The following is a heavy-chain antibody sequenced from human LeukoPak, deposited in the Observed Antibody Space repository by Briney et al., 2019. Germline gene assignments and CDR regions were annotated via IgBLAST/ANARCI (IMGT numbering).Heavy chain of an antibody. CDR2: IWYDGSNK. CDR1: GFTFSSYG. J-gene: IGHJ6*03. D-gene: IGHD1-26*01. Sequence: PGGSLRLSCAASGFTFSSYGMHWVRQAPGKGLEWVAVIWYDGSNKYYADSVKGRFTIPRDNSKNTLYLQMNSLRAEDTAVYYCARDGGSYSSYMDVWGKGTTVTVSS. CDR3: ARDGGSYSSYMDV. V-gene: IGHV3-33*01.